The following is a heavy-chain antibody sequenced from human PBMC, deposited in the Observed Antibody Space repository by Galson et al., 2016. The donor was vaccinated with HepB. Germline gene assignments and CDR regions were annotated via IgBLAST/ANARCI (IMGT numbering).Heavy chain of an antibody. J-gene: IGHJ4*02. CDR2: ISSGSSYI. CDR1: GFTFSSYS. D-gene: IGHD3-22*01. CDR3: ARDASSTGYFGGTTDDY. V-gene: IGHV3-21*01. Sequence: SLRLSCAASGFTFSSYSMNWVRQAPGKGLEWVSSISSGSSYIFYADSVKGRFTISRDNAKNSLYLQMNSLRAEDTAVYYCARDASSTGYFGGTTDDYWGQGPLVTVSS.